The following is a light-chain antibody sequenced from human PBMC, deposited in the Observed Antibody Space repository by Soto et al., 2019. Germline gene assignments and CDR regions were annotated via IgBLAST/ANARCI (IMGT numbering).Light chain of an antibody. J-gene: IGKJ3*01. V-gene: IGKV3-20*01. CDR1: QSVSSSY. Sequence: ETVLTQSPATLSLSPGERATLSCRASQSVSSSYLAWYQQKPGQAPRLLIYGASSRATGIPDRFSGSGSGTDFTLTISRLEPEDFAVYYCQQYGSSPLTFGPGTKVDIK. CDR3: QQYGSSPLT. CDR2: GAS.